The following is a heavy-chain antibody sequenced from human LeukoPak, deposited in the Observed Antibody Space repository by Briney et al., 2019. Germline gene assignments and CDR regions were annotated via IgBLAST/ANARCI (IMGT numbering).Heavy chain of an antibody. J-gene: IGHJ4*02. D-gene: IGHD5-18*01. CDR3: AKLGYSYDHDY. Sequence: GGSLRLSCAASGFTFSSYAMSWVRQAPGKGLEWVSAISGSGGSTYYADSVKGRFTISRGNSKNTLYLQINSLRAEDTAVYYCAKLGYSYDHDYWGQGTLVTVSS. CDR2: ISGSGGST. CDR1: GFTFSSYA. V-gene: IGHV3-23*01.